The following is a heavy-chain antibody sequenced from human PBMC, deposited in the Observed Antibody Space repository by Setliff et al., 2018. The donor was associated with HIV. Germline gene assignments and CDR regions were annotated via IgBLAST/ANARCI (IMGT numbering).Heavy chain of an antibody. D-gene: IGHD3-22*01. J-gene: IGHJ4*02. V-gene: IGHV4-38-2*01. CDR2: IYHSGST. Sequence: SETLSLTCAVSNYSISSAYYWGWIRHPPGKGLEWIGSIYHSGSTYYNPSLKSRVTISVDTSKNQFSLKLSSVTAADTAVYYCARGADYYDSTGYYTFDYWGQGTLVTVSS. CDR3: ARGADYYDSTGYYTFDY. CDR1: NYSISSAYY.